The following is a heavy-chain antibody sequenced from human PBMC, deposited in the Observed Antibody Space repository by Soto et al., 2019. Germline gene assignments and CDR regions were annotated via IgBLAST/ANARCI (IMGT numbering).Heavy chain of an antibody. Sequence: EVQLLESGGGLVQPGGSLRLSCAASGFTFSSYAMSWVRQAPGKGLEWVSAISGSGGSTYYADSVKGRFTISRDNSKNTLYLQMNSLRAEDTAVYYWAKDSYGRPDFDYWGQGTLVTVSS. J-gene: IGHJ4*02. CDR1: GFTFSSYA. V-gene: IGHV3-23*01. CDR3: AKDSYGRPDFDY. CDR2: ISGSGGST. D-gene: IGHD5-18*01.